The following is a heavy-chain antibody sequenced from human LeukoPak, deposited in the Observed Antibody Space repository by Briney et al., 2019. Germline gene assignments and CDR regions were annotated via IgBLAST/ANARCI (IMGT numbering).Heavy chain of an antibody. CDR3: APPLGYCSSTSCFDY. J-gene: IGHJ4*02. V-gene: IGHV3-30-3*01. CDR2: ISYDGSNK. D-gene: IGHD2-2*01. CDR1: GFTFSSYA. Sequence: PGGSLRLSCAASGFTFSSYAMPWVPQAPGKGLEWVAVISYDGSNKYYADSVKGRFTISRDNSKNTLYLQMNSLRAEDTAVYYCAPPLGYCSSTSCFDYWGQGTLVTVSS.